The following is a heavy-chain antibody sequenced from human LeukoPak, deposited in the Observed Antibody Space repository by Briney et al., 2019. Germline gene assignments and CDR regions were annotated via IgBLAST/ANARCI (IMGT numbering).Heavy chain of an antibody. V-gene: IGHV3-23*01. J-gene: IGHJ4*02. CDR2: ISGSGGST. Sequence: PGGSLRLSCAASGFTFSSYAMSWVRQAPGKGLEWVSAISGSGGSTYYADSVKGRFTISRDNSKNTLYLQMNSLRAEDTAVYYCATRGYFDRSGYYYYYFDYWGQGTLVTVSS. CDR1: GFTFSSYA. D-gene: IGHD3-22*01. CDR3: ATRGYFDRSGYYYYYFDY.